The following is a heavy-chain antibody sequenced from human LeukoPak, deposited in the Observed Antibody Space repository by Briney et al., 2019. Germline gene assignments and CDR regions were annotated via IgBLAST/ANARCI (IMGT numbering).Heavy chain of an antibody. CDR1: GFTVSSNY. Sequence: PGGSLRLSCAASGFTVSSNYMSWVRQAPGKGLEWVSVIYSGGSTYYADSVKGRFTISRDNSKNTLYLQMNSLRAEDTAVYYCARGTEWLPPRSWGQGTLVTVSS. CDR3: ARGTEWLPPRS. CDR2: IYSGGST. J-gene: IGHJ4*02. V-gene: IGHV3-53*01. D-gene: IGHD3-3*01.